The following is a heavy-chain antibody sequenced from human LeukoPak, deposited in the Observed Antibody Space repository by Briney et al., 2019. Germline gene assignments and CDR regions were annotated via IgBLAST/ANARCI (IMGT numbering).Heavy chain of an antibody. V-gene: IGHV4-4*07. D-gene: IGHD3-22*01. CDR2: IYTSGST. CDR1: GGSISSYY. Sequence: SETLSLTCTVSGGSISSYYWSWIRQPAGKGLEWIGRIYTSGSTNYNPSLKSRVTMSVDTSKNQFTLKLSSVTAADTAVYYCARGGYYYDSSGYYRRSSFDYWGQGTLVTVSS. J-gene: IGHJ4*02. CDR3: ARGGYYYDSSGYYRRSSFDY.